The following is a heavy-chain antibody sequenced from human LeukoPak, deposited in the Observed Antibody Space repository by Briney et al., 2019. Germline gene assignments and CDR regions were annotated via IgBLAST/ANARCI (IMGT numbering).Heavy chain of an antibody. J-gene: IGHJ4*02. CDR1: GYTFTGYY. CDR2: INPNSGGT. CDR3: ARGRIVGATTGPSDY. D-gene: IGHD1-26*01. Sequence: ASVKVSCKASGYTFTGYYMHWVRQAPGQWLEWMGRINPNSGGTNYAQKFQGRVTMTRDTSISTAYMDLSRLRSDDTAVYYCARGRIVGATTGPSDYWGQGTLVTVSS. V-gene: IGHV1-2*06.